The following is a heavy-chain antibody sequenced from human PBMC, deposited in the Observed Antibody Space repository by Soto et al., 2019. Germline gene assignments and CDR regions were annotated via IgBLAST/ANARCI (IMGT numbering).Heavy chain of an antibody. CDR2: ISSSASHI. V-gene: IGHV3-21*06. J-gene: IGHJ5*02. CDR1: GFSFSSYS. Sequence: EVQLVESGGGLVKPGGSLRLSCAASGFSFSSYSMNWVRQAPGKGLEWVSSISSSASHINYADSVKGRFTISRDNAKNSVYRQINSLGAEDPAVYYCAGGNREYGSGGTSYWSAPGGREPW. CDR3: AGGNREYGSGGTSYWSAP. D-gene: IGHD2-15*01.